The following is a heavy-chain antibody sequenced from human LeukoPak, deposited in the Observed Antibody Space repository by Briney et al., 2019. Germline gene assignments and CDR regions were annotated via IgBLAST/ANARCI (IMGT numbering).Heavy chain of an antibody. CDR2: IYYSGST. D-gene: IGHD4-11*01. CDR1: GGSISSGDYY. V-gene: IGHV4-30-4*01. Sequence: PSETLSLTCTVSGGSISSGDYYWSWIRQPPGKGLEWIGYIYYSGSTYHNPSLKSRVTISVGRSKNQFSLKLSSVTAADTAVYYCASYSSDYPHFDYWGQGTLVTVSS. J-gene: IGHJ4*02. CDR3: ASYSSDYPHFDY.